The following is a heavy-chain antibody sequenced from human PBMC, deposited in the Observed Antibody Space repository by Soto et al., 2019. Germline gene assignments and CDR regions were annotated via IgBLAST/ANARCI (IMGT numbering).Heavy chain of an antibody. CDR2: MNPNSGNT. CDR1: GYTFTNYD. Sequence: QVQLVQSGAEVKKPGASVKVSCKASGYTFTNYDINWVRQATGQGLEWMGWMNPNSGNTGYAQKFQGRVTMTMNTSISTAYMELSSLRSEDTAVYYCARAIRIMQGPINRRYYYMDVWGRGTTVTVSS. D-gene: IGHD2-15*01. J-gene: IGHJ6*03. V-gene: IGHV1-8*01. CDR3: ARAIRIMQGPINRRYYYMDV.